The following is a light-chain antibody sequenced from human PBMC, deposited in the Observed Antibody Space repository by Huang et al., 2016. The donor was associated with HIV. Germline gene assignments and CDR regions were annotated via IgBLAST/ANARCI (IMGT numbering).Light chain of an antibody. J-gene: IGKJ1*01. Sequence: EIVMTQSPVTLSVSPGESATLSCRASQNVSTNLAWYQHKPGRAPRLIIYGASTRAISVPARFSASGSGTEFTLTVGGLRSDDFAVYYCQHYDNWAPATFGQGTKLEFK. CDR2: GAS. CDR1: QNVSTN. CDR3: QHYDNWAPAT. V-gene: IGKV3-15*01.